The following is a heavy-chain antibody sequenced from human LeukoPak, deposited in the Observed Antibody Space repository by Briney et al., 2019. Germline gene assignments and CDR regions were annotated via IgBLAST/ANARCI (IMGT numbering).Heavy chain of an antibody. CDR2: ISGSGGST. J-gene: IGHJ3*02. Sequence: GGSLRLSCAASRFTFSSYAMSWVRQAPGKGLEWVSAISGSGGSTYYADSVKGRFTISRDNSKNTLYLQMNSLRAEDTAVYYCAKDFSNGDRGLAFDIWGQGTMVTVSS. CDR3: AKDFSNGDRGLAFDI. D-gene: IGHD4-17*01. CDR1: RFTFSSYA. V-gene: IGHV3-23*01.